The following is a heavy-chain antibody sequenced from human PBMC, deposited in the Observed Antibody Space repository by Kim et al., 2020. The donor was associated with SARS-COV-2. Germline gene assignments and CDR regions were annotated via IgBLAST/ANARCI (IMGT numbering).Heavy chain of an antibody. CDR1: GFTFSDYY. Sequence: GGSLRLSCAASGFTFSDYYMNWIRQAPGKGLEWVSYISSSGSPIYYADSVKGRFTISRDNAKNSLYLQMNSLRAEDTAMYYCARVQSTRFYNWNDGVWALDDTFDIWGQGTMVTVSS. J-gene: IGHJ3*02. D-gene: IGHD1-1*01. V-gene: IGHV3-11*01. CDR2: ISSSGSPI. CDR3: ARVQSTRFYNWNDGVWALDDTFDI.